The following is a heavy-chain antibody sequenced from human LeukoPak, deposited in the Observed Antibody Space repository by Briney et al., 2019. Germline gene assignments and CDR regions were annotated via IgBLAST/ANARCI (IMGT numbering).Heavy chain of an antibody. Sequence: ASVKVSCKASGYTFTTYYMHWVRQAPGQGLEWMGIINPSGGSTGYAQRFQGRVTMTRDTSMSTVYMELSSLRSKDTAVYYCAVKGYCSGGSCYSVDYWGQGTLVTVSS. J-gene: IGHJ4*02. CDR2: INPSGGST. CDR1: GYTFTTYY. V-gene: IGHV1-46*01. CDR3: AVKGYCSGGSCYSVDY. D-gene: IGHD2-15*01.